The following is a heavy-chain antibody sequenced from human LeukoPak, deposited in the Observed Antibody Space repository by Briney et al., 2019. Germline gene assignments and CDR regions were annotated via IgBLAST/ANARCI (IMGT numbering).Heavy chain of an antibody. CDR3: ARESGIAAALDL. CDR1: GFTFSSYW. Sequence: GGSLRLSCAASGFTFSSYWMHWVRQAPGKGLVWVSRINTDGSSTSYADSVKGRFTISRDTAKNTLYLQMNSLRAEDTAVYYCARESGIAAALDLWGQGTLVTVSS. D-gene: IGHD6-13*01. J-gene: IGHJ5*02. V-gene: IGHV3-74*01. CDR2: INTDGSST.